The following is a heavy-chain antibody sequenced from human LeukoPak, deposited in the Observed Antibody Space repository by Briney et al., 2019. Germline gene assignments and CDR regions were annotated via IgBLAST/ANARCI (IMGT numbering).Heavy chain of an antibody. CDR3: ARRDTAMVKVADAFDI. CDR2: IYPGDSDT. D-gene: IGHD5-18*01. CDR1: GYSFTSYW. J-gene: IGHJ3*02. V-gene: IGHV5-51*01. Sequence: GESLKISCKGSGYSFTSYWIGWVRQMPGKGLEWMGIIYPGDSDTRYSPSFQGQVTISADKSISTAYLQWSSLKASDTAMYYCARRDTAMVKVADAFDIWGQGTMVTVSS.